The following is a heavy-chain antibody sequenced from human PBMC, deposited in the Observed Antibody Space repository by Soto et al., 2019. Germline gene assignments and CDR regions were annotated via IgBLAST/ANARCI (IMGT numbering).Heavy chain of an antibody. CDR3: AKDLRDYDILTGYYNAPGRYFDL. CDR2: ISGSGGST. V-gene: IGHV3-23*01. D-gene: IGHD3-9*01. CDR1: GFTFSSYA. J-gene: IGHJ2*01. Sequence: GGSLRLSCAASGFTFSSYAMSWVRQAPGKGLEWVSAISGSGGSTYYADSVKGRFTISRDNSKNTLYLQMNSLRAEDTAVYYCAKDLRDYDILTGYYNAPGRYFDLWGRGTLVTVSS.